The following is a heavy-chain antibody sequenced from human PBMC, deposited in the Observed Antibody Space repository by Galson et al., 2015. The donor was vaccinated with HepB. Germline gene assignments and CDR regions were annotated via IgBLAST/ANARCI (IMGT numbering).Heavy chain of an antibody. Sequence: SLRLSCATSGFTFSNAWMTWVRQAPEKGLEWIGRIKRKTDGGTTDYGAPVKGKFTISRDDSKNTVYLQMNSLKTEDTAVYYCASGPAAAGSLQLYYYDMDVWGQGTTVTVSS. D-gene: IGHD6-13*01. V-gene: IGHV3-15*01. CDR3: ASGPAAAGSLQLYYYDMDV. CDR2: IKRKTDGGTT. J-gene: IGHJ6*02. CDR1: GFTFSNAW.